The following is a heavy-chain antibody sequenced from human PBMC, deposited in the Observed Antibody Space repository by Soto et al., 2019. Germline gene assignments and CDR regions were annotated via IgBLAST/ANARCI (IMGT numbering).Heavy chain of an antibody. J-gene: IGHJ6*02. D-gene: IGHD5-18*01. CDR2: IIPIFGTA. Sequence: QVQLVQSGAEVKKPGSSVKVSCKASGGTFSSYAISWVRQAPGQGLEWMGGIIPIFGTANYAQKFQGRVTITADKSTSTAYMELSSLRSEDTAVYYCARVSPPPGIQLAKDYYYGMDVWGQGTTVTVSS. CDR1: GGTFSSYA. V-gene: IGHV1-69*06. CDR3: ARVSPPPGIQLAKDYYYGMDV.